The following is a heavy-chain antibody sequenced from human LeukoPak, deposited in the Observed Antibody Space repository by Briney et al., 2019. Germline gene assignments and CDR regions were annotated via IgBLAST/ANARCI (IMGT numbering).Heavy chain of an antibody. J-gene: IGHJ6*03. CDR1: GFTFSSYW. CDR2: IKQDGSEK. Sequence: GGSLRLSCAASGFTFSSYWMSWVRQAPGKGLEWVANIKQDGSEKYYVDSVKGRFTISRDNAKNSLYLQMNSLRAEDTAVYFCARFPTDREWHYYYYYMDVWGKGTTVTVSS. CDR3: ARFPTDREWHYYYYYMDV. D-gene: IGHD2-8*01. V-gene: IGHV3-7*01.